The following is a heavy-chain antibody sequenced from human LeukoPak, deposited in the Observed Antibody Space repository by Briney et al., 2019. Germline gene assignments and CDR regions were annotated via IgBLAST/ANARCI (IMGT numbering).Heavy chain of an antibody. V-gene: IGHV3-23*01. D-gene: IGHD2-15*01. Sequence: GGSLRLSCTASGFTFGDYALSWVRQAPGKGLEWVSGMSGRGVSTYYADSVKGRFTISSGNSKNTLYLQMNSLRAEDTAIYYCAKDCNGGNCYIDYWGQGTLVTVAS. J-gene: IGHJ4*02. CDR1: GFTFGDYA. CDR3: AKDCNGGNCYIDY. CDR2: MSGRGVST.